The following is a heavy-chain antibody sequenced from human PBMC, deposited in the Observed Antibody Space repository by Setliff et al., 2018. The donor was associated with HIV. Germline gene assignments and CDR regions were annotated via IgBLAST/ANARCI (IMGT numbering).Heavy chain of an antibody. V-gene: IGHV4-61*09. Sequence: SETLSLTCTVSGDSISRDFYYWNWIRQPAGKGLEWIGHIYTNGRTHYNPSLKSRVTISMDTSKNQFSLKLSSVTAADTAVYYCARDLPYNYGHAGLDYWGLGTLVTVSS. CDR2: IYTNGRT. D-gene: IGHD5-18*01. CDR1: GDSISRDFYY. CDR3: ARDLPYNYGHAGLDY. J-gene: IGHJ4*02.